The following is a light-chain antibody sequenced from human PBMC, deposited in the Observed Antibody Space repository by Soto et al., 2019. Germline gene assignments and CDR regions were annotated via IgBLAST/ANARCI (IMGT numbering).Light chain of an antibody. CDR3: CSYAGSYTFGV. Sequence: QSALTQPRSVSGSPGQSVTISCTGTSSDVGSYSYVSWYQQHPGKAPKLMIYDVSKRPSGVPDRFSGSKSGHTASLTISGLQAEDEADYYCCSYAGSYTFGVFGGGTKVTV. V-gene: IGLV2-11*01. J-gene: IGLJ2*01. CDR1: SSDVGSYSY. CDR2: DVS.